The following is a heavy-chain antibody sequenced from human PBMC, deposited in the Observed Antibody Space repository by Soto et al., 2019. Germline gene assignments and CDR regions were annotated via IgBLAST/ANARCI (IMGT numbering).Heavy chain of an antibody. CDR2: IYYSGST. CDR1: GGSISSYY. CDR3: ARSAAVVAATGPANNWFDP. Sequence: SETLSLTCPVSGGSISSYYLSWIRQPPGKGLEWIGYIYYSGSTNYNPSLKSRVTISVDTSKNQFSLKLSSVTAADTAVYYCARSAAVVAATGPANNWFDPWGQGTLVTVSS. V-gene: IGHV4-59*08. D-gene: IGHD2-15*01. J-gene: IGHJ5*02.